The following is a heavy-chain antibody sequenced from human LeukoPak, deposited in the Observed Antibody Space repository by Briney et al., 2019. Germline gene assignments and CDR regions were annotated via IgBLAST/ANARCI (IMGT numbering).Heavy chain of an antibody. D-gene: IGHD6-6*01. J-gene: IGHJ4*02. V-gene: IGHV1-69*05. CDR2: IIPIFGTA. Sequence: SVKVSCKASGGTFSSYAISWVRQAPGQGLEWMGGIIPIFGTANYAQKFQGRVTITTDESTSTAYMELSSLRSEDTAVYYCARAASSSSSSAGFGYWGQGTLVTVSS. CDR1: GGTFSSYA. CDR3: ARAASSSSSSAGFGY.